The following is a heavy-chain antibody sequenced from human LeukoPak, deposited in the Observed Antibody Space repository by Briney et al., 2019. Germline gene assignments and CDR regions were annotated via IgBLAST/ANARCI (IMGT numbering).Heavy chain of an antibody. D-gene: IGHD2-21*01. V-gene: IGHV3-15*07. Sequence: GGSLRLSCAASGFTFSNAYMNWVRQAPGKGLEWVGRIKPKTDGGTTEYGAPVKDRFSISRDDLKSMMYLQMTSLKPEATAVSYCITPLPYSAQGGQGTLVTVSS. CDR2: IKPKTDGGTT. J-gene: IGHJ4*02. CDR1: GFTFSNAY. CDR3: ITPLPYSAQ.